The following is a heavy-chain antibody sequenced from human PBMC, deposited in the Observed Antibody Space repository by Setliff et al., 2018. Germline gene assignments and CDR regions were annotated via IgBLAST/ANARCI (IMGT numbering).Heavy chain of an antibody. CDR1: GYSISSDYY. Sequence: LSLTCAVSGYSISSDYYWGWIRQPPGKGLKWIGSMYHSGSTYYNPSLKSRVTISVDTSKNQFSLKLNYVTAADTAVYYCARALGYCSRTSCYADAFDIWGQGTMVTVS. J-gene: IGHJ3*02. D-gene: IGHD2-2*01. CDR2: MYHSGST. V-gene: IGHV4-38-2*01. CDR3: ARALGYCSRTSCYADAFDI.